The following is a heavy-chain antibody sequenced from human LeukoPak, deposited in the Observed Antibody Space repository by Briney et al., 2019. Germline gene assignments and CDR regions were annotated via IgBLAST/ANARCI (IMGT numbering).Heavy chain of an antibody. D-gene: IGHD3/OR15-3a*01. Sequence: SETLSLTCTVSGGSMRSYYWSWIRQPPGKGLEWIGYIYYSGSTNYNPSLKSRVTISVDTSKNQFSLRLTSVTAADTAVYYCARQTGSGLFILPGGQGTLVTVSS. CDR1: GGSMRSYY. J-gene: IGHJ4*02. V-gene: IGHV4-59*08. CDR2: IYYSGST. CDR3: ARQTGSGLFILP.